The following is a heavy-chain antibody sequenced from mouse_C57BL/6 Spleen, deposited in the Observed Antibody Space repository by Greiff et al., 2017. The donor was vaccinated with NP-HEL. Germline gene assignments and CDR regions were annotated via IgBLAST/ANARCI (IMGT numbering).Heavy chain of an antibody. CDR3: AISKYHGRY. V-gene: IGHV2-9*02. J-gene: IGHJ2*01. CDR2: IWAGGST. Sequence: QVQLQESGPGLVAPSQILSITCTVYGYSLTRYGVHWVRQPPGTGLEWLGLIWAGGSTNYNWALMSRLMISIDNSKGLAFLIMNSLPTDDKALYYCAISKYHGRYWGQGTTRTVSS. D-gene: IGHD1-1*01. CDR1: GYSLTRYG.